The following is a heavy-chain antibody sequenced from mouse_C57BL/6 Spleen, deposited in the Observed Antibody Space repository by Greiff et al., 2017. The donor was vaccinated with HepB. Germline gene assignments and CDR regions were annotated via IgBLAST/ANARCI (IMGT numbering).Heavy chain of an antibody. V-gene: IGHV1-39*01. CDR3: ARSKSLYYGQLGYAMDY. J-gene: IGHJ4*01. CDR1: GYSFTDYN. D-gene: IGHD1-1*02. Sequence: VHVKQSGPELVKPGASVKISCKASGYSFTDYNMNWVKQSNGKSLEWIGVINPNYGTTSYNQKFKGKATLTVDQSSSTAYMQLNSLTSEDSAVYYCARSKSLYYGQLGYAMDYWGQGTSVTVSS. CDR2: INPNYGTT.